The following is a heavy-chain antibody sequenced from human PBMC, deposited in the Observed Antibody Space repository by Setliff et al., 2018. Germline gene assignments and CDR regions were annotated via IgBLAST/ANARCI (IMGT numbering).Heavy chain of an antibody. J-gene: IGHJ4*02. V-gene: IGHV2-5*01. CDR1: GYSISSGYI. D-gene: IGHD2-21*01. Sequence: TLSLTCTVSGYSISSGYIWGWIRQPPGKGLEWVGNIGHTGSINYSPSLKSRLTTTKDTSKNQVVLTMTNMDPVDTATYYCAHIAGGGNSPRHDYWGQGTLVTVSS. CDR2: IGHTGSI. CDR3: AHIAGGGNSPRHDY.